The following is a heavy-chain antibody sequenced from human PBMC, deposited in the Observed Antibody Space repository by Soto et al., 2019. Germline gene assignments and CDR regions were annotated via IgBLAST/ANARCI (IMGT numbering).Heavy chain of an antibody. J-gene: IGHJ4*02. Sequence: QVQLQESGPGLVKPSGTLSLTCAVSGGSISSSYWWNWVRQTPRGGLEWIGKIYHGGTTNYNPSLKNLVTISVDKSKNQFSLKLTSVTAADTAVYYCVSSLNYDFWRDGGRHVYFDYWGRGILATVSS. CDR2: IYHGGTT. CDR1: GGSISSSYW. CDR3: VSSLNYDFWRDGGRHVYFDY. D-gene: IGHD3-3*01. V-gene: IGHV4-4*02.